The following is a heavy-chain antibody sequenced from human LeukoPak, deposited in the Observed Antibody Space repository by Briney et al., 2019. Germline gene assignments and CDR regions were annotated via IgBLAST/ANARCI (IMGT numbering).Heavy chain of an antibody. CDR3: TTSSRRATDY. Sequence: GGSLRLSCAASGFTFGDAWMSCVRQAPGKGLEWVGRIKSKTDGGTTDYAAPVKGRSTISRDDSKNTLYLQMNSLKTEDTAVYYCTTSSRRATDYWGQGTLVTVSS. D-gene: IGHD1-26*01. V-gene: IGHV3-15*01. CDR1: GFTFGDAW. CDR2: IKSKTDGGTT. J-gene: IGHJ4*02.